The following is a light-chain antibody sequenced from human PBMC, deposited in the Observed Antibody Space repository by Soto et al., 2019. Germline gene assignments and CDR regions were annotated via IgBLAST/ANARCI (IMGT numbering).Light chain of an antibody. V-gene: IGKV1-16*02. J-gene: IGKJ4*01. CDR1: QDISSH. CDR3: QQYKSYPLT. Sequence: DIQMTQSPSSLSASVGDRVTFTCRASQDISSHLAWFQQKPGKPPKSLIHAAYSLESGVPSKFSGSGSGTDFSLTITSLQTEDVATYYCQQYKSYPLTFGGGTKVEIK. CDR2: AAY.